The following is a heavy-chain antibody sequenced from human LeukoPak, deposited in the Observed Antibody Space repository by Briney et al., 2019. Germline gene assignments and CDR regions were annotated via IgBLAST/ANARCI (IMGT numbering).Heavy chain of an antibody. CDR3: ARQRYCSSTSCYKFDP. D-gene: IGHD2-2*02. Sequence: SETLSLTCTVSGGSISSYYWSWIRQPPGKGLEWIGEINHSGSANYNPSLKSRVTISVDTSKNQFSLKLSSVTAADTAVYYCARQRYCSSTSCYKFDPWGQGTLVTVSS. CDR1: GGSISSYY. CDR2: INHSGSA. J-gene: IGHJ5*02. V-gene: IGHV4-34*01.